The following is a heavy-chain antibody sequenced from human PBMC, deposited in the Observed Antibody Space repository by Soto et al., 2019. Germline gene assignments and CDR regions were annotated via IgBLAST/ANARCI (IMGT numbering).Heavy chain of an antibody. CDR3: AGWWSGSRPGFDP. D-gene: IGHD3-3*01. CDR2: IYYSGST. J-gene: IGHJ5*02. Sequence: QVQLQESGPGLVKPSQTLSLTCTVSGGSISSGDYYWSWIRQHPGKGLEWIGYIYYSGSTYYNPSLKSPVTISVDTANNPFSLKLSSVTATDTAMYDCAGWWSGSRPGFDPWGQGTLVTVSS. CDR1: GGSISSGDYY. V-gene: IGHV4-31*01.